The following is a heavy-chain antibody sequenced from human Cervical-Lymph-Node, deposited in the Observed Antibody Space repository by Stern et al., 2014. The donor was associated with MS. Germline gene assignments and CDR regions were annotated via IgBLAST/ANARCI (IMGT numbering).Heavy chain of an antibody. CDR1: GFTFDDYA. CDR2: ISWNSGSI. D-gene: IGHD6-13*01. Sequence: EVQLVESGGGLVQPGRSLRLSCAASGFTFDDYAMHWVRQAPGKGLEWVSGISWNSGSIGYADSVKGRFTISRDNAKNSLYLQMNSLRAEDTALYYCAKDKLQQLVEVHFDYWGQGTLVTVSS. V-gene: IGHV3-9*01. J-gene: IGHJ4*02. CDR3: AKDKLQQLVEVHFDY.